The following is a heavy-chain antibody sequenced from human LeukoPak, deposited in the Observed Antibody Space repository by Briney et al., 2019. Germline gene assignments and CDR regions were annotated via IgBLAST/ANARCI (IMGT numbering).Heavy chain of an antibody. D-gene: IGHD6-13*01. J-gene: IGHJ4*02. CDR3: ATCPPSSWYYLVF. CDR1: RFTFSNYE. V-gene: IGHV3-48*03. CDR2: ISSSGNTI. Sequence: GGSLRLSCAASRFTFSNYEMHWVRQAPGKGLEWLSYISSSGNTIYYADSVKGRFTISRDNSKNSLYLHMNRLRAEDPAVYYCATCPPSSWYYLVFWGQGALVTVSS.